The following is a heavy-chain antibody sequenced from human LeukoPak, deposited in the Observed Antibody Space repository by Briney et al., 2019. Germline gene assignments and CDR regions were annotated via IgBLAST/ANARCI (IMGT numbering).Heavy chain of an antibody. CDR1: GVSISTTSYY. J-gene: IGHJ4*02. D-gene: IGHD6-19*01. CDR3: ARDEAVAGMGY. V-gene: IGHV4-39*07. CDR2: TSHGGST. Sequence: SETLSLTCNVSGVSISTTSYYWGWIRQPPGKELEWIGTTSHGGSTYYSLSLKSRVTISVDTSKNQFSLKLSSVTAADTAVFYCARDEAVAGMGYWGQGTLVTVSS.